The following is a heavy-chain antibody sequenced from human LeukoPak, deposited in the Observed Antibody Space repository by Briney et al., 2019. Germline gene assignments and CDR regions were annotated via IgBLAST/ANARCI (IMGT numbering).Heavy chain of an antibody. Sequence: PETLSLTCTVSGGSIKSTSYYWAWIRQPPGKGLEWIGSIYYSGSTYYNPSLKSRVTISVDTSKNQFSLKLSSVTAADTAVYYCARRDDDGANLDFWGQGTLVTVSS. CDR1: GGSIKSTSYY. CDR2: IYYSGST. J-gene: IGHJ4*02. CDR3: ARRDDDGANLDF. V-gene: IGHV4-39*01. D-gene: IGHD4-23*01.